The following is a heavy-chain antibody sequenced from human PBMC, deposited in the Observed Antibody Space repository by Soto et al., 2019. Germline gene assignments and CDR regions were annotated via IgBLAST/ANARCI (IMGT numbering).Heavy chain of an antibody. J-gene: IGHJ6*02. CDR1: GFTFSSYA. CDR2: ISGSGGST. V-gene: IGHV3-23*01. Sequence: GGSLRLSCAASGFTFSSYAMSWVRQAPGKGLEWVSAISGSGGSTHYADSVKGRFTISRDNSKNTLYLHMNSLRGEDTAVYYCAKPIRRDYYYYGMDVWGQRTTVTVSS. CDR3: AKPIRRDYYYYGMDV.